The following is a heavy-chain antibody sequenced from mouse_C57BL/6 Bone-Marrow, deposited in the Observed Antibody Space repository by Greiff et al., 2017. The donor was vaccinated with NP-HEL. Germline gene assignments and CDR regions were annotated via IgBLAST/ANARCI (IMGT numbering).Heavy chain of an antibody. D-gene: IGHD2-12*01. J-gene: IGHJ2*01. CDR3: ARRHYTYFDY. CDR1: GFTFSDYG. V-gene: IGHV5-17*01. Sequence: EVKLVESGGGLVKPGGSLKLSCAASGFTFSDYGMHWVRQAPEKGLEWVAYISSGSSTIYYADTVKGRFTISRDNAKNTLFLQMTSLRSEDTAMYYCARRHYTYFDYWGQGTTLTVSS. CDR2: ISSGSSTI.